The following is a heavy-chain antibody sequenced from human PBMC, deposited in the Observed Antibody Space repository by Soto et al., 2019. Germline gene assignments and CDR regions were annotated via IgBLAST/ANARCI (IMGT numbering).Heavy chain of an antibody. CDR2: IYSGGST. D-gene: IGHD6-13*01. V-gene: IGHV3-53*02. J-gene: IGHJ6*02. Sequence: EVQLVETGGGLIQPGGSLRLSCAASGFTVSSNYMSWVRQAPGKGLEWVSVIYSGGSTCYADSVKGRFTISRDNSKNTLYLQMNSLRAEDTAVYYCARAGWAAGLYYYYGMDVWGQGTTVTVSS. CDR3: ARAGWAAGLYYYYGMDV. CDR1: GFTVSSNY.